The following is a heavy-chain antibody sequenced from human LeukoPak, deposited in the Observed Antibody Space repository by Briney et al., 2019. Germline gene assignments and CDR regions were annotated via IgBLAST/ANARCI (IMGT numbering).Heavy chain of an antibody. D-gene: IGHD5-12*01. Sequence: PSETLSLTCTVSGNSFGDYYWSWIRQPAGKGLEWIGRIYTSGSTTYNPSLKSRVTMSVDTSKSQFSLNLMSVTAADTAVYYCARWATDNGYDSSYYFDYWGQGTLVTVSS. J-gene: IGHJ4*02. V-gene: IGHV4-4*07. CDR3: ARWATDNGYDSSYYFDY. CDR2: IYTSGST. CDR1: GNSFGDYY.